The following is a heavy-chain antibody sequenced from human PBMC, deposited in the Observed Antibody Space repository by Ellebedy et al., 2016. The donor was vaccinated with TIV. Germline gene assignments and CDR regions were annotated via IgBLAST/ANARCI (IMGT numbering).Heavy chain of an antibody. Sequence: MPSETLSLTCTVSGGSISSYYWSWIRQPPGKGLEWIGYIYYSGSTNYNPSLKSRVTISVDTSKNQFSLKLSSVTAADTAVYYCAREWLGDYGDYFPFDPWGQGTLVTVSS. D-gene: IGHD4-17*01. CDR2: IYYSGST. V-gene: IGHV4-59*01. CDR1: GGSISSYY. J-gene: IGHJ5*02. CDR3: AREWLGDYGDYFPFDP.